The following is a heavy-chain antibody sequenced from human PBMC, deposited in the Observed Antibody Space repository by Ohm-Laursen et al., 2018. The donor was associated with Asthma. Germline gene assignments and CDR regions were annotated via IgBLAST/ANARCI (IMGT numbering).Heavy chain of an antibody. J-gene: IGHJ4*02. CDR1: GGSISSGGYY. CDR3: ARDPEYSLSLFDY. Sequence: TLSLTCTVSGGSISSGGYYWSWIRQHPGKGLEWIGYIYYSGSTYYNPSLKSRVTISVDTSKNQFSLKLTSVTPEDTAVYYCARDPEYSLSLFDYWGQGTLVTVSS. CDR2: IYYSGST. D-gene: IGHD6-6*01. V-gene: IGHV4-31*03.